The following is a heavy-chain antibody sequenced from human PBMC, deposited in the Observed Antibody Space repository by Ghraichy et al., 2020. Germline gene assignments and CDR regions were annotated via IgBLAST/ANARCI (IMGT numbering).Heavy chain of an antibody. CDR3: ARAKTGDFGGDYFDY. CDR1: GLSVSSNY. Sequence: GGSLRLSCAPSGLSVSSNYISWVRQAPGKGLEWVSVIYSSGSTYYADSVRGRFTISRDNSKNTLYLQMNSLRAEDTAVYYCARAKTGDFGGDYFDYWGQGTLVTVSA. CDR2: IYSSGST. D-gene: IGHD2-21*02. V-gene: IGHV3-53*01. J-gene: IGHJ4*02.